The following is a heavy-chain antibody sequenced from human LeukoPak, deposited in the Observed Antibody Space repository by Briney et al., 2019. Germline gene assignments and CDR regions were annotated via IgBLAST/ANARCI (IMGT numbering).Heavy chain of an antibody. CDR3: ARDLDYVGAFDI. D-gene: IGHD4-17*01. CDR2: ISSSSSYI. V-gene: IGHV3-21*01. CDR1: GLTFSIYS. J-gene: IGHJ3*02. Sequence: GGTLRLSCAASGLTFSIYSMNWVRQAPGRGLEWGSSISSSSSYIYYADSVKGRFTISRDNAKNSLYLQMNSLRAEDTAVYYCARDLDYVGAFDIWGQGTMVTVSS.